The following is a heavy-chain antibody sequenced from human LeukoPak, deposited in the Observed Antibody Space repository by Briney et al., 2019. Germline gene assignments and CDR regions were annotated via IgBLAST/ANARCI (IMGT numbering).Heavy chain of an antibody. CDR1: GGSISSYY. V-gene: IGHV4-4*07. D-gene: IGHD3-22*01. CDR3: ARWGYYYDSSGYYYVERNAFDI. CDR2: IYTSGST. Sequence: SETLSLTCTVSGGSISSYYWSWIRQPAGKGLEWIGRIYTSGSTNYNPSLKSRVTMSVDTSKNQFSLKLSSVTAADTAVYYCARWGYYYDSSGYYYVERNAFDIWGQGTMVTVSS. J-gene: IGHJ3*02.